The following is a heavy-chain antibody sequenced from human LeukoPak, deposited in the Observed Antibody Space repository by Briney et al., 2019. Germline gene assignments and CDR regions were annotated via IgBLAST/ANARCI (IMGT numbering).Heavy chain of an antibody. Sequence: PGGSLRLSCAASGFTFSSYSMNWVRQAPGKGLEWVSAISGSGGSTYYADSVKGRFTISRDNSKNTLYLQMNSLRAEDTAVYYCARDYFDWLYEFDYWGQGTLVTVSS. CDR2: ISGSGGST. J-gene: IGHJ4*02. V-gene: IGHV3-23*01. D-gene: IGHD3-9*01. CDR1: GFTFSSYS. CDR3: ARDYFDWLYEFDY.